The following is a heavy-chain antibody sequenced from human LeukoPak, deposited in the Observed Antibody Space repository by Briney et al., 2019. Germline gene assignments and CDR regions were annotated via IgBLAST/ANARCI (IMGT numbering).Heavy chain of an antibody. D-gene: IGHD6-6*01. Sequence: GGSLRLSCAASGFTFSSYGMHWVRQAPGKGLEWVAVISYDGSNKYYADSVKGRFTISRDNSKNTLYLQMNSLRAEDTAVYYCAKVGYSSSSHFDYWGQGTLVTVSS. CDR3: AKVGYSSSSHFDY. V-gene: IGHV3-30*18. J-gene: IGHJ4*02. CDR1: GFTFSSYG. CDR2: ISYDGSNK.